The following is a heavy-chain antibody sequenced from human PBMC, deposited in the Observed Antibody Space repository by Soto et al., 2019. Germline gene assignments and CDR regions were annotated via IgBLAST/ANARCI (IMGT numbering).Heavy chain of an antibody. V-gene: IGHV4-34*01. Sequence: QVQLQQWGAGLLKPSETLSLTCAVYGGSFSGYYWNWIRQPPGKGLEWIGEINHSGSTNYNPSLKSRVTLSVDTCQNQFSLKLSSVTAADTSVYYCARGCGRIFDYWGQGTLVTVSS. D-gene: IGHD1-1*01. CDR3: ARGCGRIFDY. J-gene: IGHJ4*02. CDR2: INHSGST. CDR1: GGSFSGYY.